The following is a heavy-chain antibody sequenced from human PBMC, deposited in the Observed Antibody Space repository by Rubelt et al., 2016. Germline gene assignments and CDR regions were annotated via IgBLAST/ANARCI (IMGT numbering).Heavy chain of an antibody. CDR3: ARAKAAHEYYDFWSGYYRYYYYGMDV. V-gene: IGHV4-34*01. D-gene: IGHD3-3*01. J-gene: IGHJ6*02. CDR2: INHSGST. Sequence: TPGKGLEWIGEINHSGSTNYNPSLKSRVTISVDTSKNQFSLKLSSVTAADTAVYYCARAKAAHEYYDFWSGYYRYYYYGMDVWGQGTTVTVSS.